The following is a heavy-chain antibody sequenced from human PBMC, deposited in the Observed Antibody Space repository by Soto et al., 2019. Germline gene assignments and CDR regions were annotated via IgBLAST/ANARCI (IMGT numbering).Heavy chain of an antibody. CDR3: TRGTTIVVWASFDP. V-gene: IGHV3-73*01. J-gene: IGHJ5*02. CDR2: IRSKGDNYAT. CDR1: GFTCSGSD. Sequence: GGSLRLSCVASGFTCSGSDINWVRQASGKGLEWVGRIRSKGDNYATAYAASVKGRFTTSRDDSKNTAYLQMNSLKIEDTAVYFCTRGTTIVVWASFDPWGQGTLVPVSS. D-gene: IGHD3-22*01.